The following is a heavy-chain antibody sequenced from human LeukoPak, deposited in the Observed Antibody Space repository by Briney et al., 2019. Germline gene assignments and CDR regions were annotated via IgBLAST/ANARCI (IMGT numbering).Heavy chain of an antibody. J-gene: IGHJ4*02. V-gene: IGHV4-38-2*02. Sequence: SETLSLTCNVSGISVSRGYYWGWIRQSPEKGLEWIGSIFQTGRISYNPSLRSRATISIDKSNNQFSLKLKSVTAADTAVYYCARGWWDIVVVPAAFDYWGQGTLVTASS. CDR2: IFQTGRI. D-gene: IGHD2-2*01. CDR3: ARGWWDIVVVPAAFDY. CDR1: GISVSRGYY.